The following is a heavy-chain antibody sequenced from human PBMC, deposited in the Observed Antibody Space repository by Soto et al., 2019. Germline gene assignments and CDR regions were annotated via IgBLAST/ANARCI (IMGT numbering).Heavy chain of an antibody. CDR2: LYYSEST. D-gene: IGHD4-4*01. Sequence: VQLQESGPGLVKPSDTLSLTCAVSGYSISSSNWWGWIRQPPGKGLEWIGYLYYSESTYYNQSLKSRVTMSVDTSKNHFSLELSSVTAVDTAVYYCARRTVTKSEDYFDYWGQGTLVTFSS. CDR3: ARRTVTKSEDYFDY. V-gene: IGHV4-28*01. CDR1: GYSISSSNW. J-gene: IGHJ4*02.